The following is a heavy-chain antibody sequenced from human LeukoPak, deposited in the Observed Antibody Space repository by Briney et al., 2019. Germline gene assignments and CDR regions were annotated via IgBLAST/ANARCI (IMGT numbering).Heavy chain of an antibody. V-gene: IGHV1-2*04. CDR3: ARGPPTVTEGFDP. J-gene: IGHJ5*02. CDR1: GYTFTGYY. Sequence: ASVKVSCKASGYTFTGYYMHWVRQAPGQGLEWMGWINPNSGGTNYAQKFQGWVTMTRDTSISTAYMELSRLRSDDTAVYYCARGPPTVTEGFDPWGQGTLVTVSS. D-gene: IGHD4-17*01. CDR2: INPNSGGT.